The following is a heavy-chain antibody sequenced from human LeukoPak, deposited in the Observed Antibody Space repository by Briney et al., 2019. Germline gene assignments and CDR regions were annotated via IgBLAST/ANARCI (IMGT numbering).Heavy chain of an antibody. V-gene: IGHV4-4*07. Sequence: SETLSLTCTVSGGSTSSYYWSWIRQPAGKGLEWIGRIYTSGSTNYNPSLKSRVTMSVDTSKNQFSLKLSSVTAADTAVYYCARDVWIFGVVNKYYFDYWGQGTLVTVSS. CDR2: IYTSGST. J-gene: IGHJ4*02. CDR3: ARDVWIFGVVNKYYFDY. CDR1: GGSTSSYY. D-gene: IGHD3-3*01.